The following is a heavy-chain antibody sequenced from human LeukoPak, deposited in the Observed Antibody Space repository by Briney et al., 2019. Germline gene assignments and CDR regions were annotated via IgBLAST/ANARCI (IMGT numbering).Heavy chain of an antibody. J-gene: IGHJ4*02. CDR2: IRYDGSNK. CDR1: GFTFSSYG. D-gene: IGHD3-9*01. Sequence: PGGSLRLSCAASGFTFSSYGMHWVRQAPGKGLEWVAFIRYDGSNKYYADSVKGRFTISRDNSKNTLYLQMNSLRAEDTAVYYCAREDREEILTGRDLDYWGQGTLVTVSS. V-gene: IGHV3-30*02. CDR3: AREDREEILTGRDLDY.